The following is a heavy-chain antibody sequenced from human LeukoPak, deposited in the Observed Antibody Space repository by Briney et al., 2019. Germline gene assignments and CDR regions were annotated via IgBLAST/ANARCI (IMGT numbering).Heavy chain of an antibody. CDR1: GGSISSGDYY. V-gene: IGHV4-30-4*08. CDR3: ASLTTTSGWRSYYYYYMDV. CDR2: IYYSGST. J-gene: IGHJ6*03. D-gene: IGHD6-19*01. Sequence: SQTLSLTCTVSGGSISSGDYYWRWIRQPPGKGLEWIGYIYYSGSTYYNPSLKSRVTISVDTSKNQFSLKLSSVTAAATAVYYCASLTTTSGWRSYYYYYMDVWGKGTTVTVSS.